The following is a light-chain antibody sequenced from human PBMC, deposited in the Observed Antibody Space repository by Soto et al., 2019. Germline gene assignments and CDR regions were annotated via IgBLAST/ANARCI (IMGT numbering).Light chain of an antibody. CDR3: AAWDDSLNGFV. CDR1: SSNIGSNT. J-gene: IGLJ1*01. V-gene: IGLV1-44*01. CDR2: TNN. Sequence: SVLTQPPSASGAPGQRVTISCSGSSSNIGSNTVNLYQQLPGTAPKLLIYTNNQRPSGVRDRFSGSRSGTSASLAISGLQSEDEADYYCAAWDDSLNGFVFGTGTKSPS.